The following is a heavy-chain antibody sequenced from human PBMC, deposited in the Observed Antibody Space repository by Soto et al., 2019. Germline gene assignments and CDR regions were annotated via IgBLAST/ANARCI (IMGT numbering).Heavy chain of an antibody. V-gene: IGHV3-30-3*01. CDR3: ARGGHYDFWSGYYGNYYYYYGMDV. CDR1: GFTFSSYA. J-gene: IGHJ6*02. D-gene: IGHD3-3*01. Sequence: GGSLSLSCAASGFTFSSYAMHWVRQAPGKGLEWVAVISYDGSNKYYADSVKGRFTISRDNSKNQFSLKLSSVTAADTAVYYCARGGHYDFWSGYYGNYYYYYGMDVWGQGTTVTVSS. CDR2: ISYDGSNK.